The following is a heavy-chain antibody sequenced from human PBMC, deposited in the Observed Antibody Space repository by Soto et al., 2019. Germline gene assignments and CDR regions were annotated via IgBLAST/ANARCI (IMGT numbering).Heavy chain of an antibody. CDR2: ISAYNGNT. J-gene: IGHJ6*03. CDR1: GYTFTSYG. V-gene: IGHV1-18*01. Sequence: GASVKVSCKASGYTFTSYGISWVRQAPGQGLEWMGWISAYNGNTNYAQKLQGRVTMTTDTSTSTAYMELRSLRSDDTAVYYCAREVSVGQLERRWSITNYYYYYYMDVWGKGTTVTVSS. D-gene: IGHD1-1*01. CDR3: AREVSVGQLERRWSITNYYYYYYMDV.